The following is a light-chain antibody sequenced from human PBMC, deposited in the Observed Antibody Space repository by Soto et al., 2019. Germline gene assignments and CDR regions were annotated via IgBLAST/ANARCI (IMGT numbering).Light chain of an antibody. CDR1: SSDVGGYNY. V-gene: IGLV2-14*01. CDR3: SSYTSSSTLV. J-gene: IGLJ2*01. Sequence: QSALTQPASVSGSPGQSITISCTGTSSDVGGYNYVSWYQQHPGKAPKLMIYEVSNRPSGVSNRFSGSKSGNTASLTISWLQGEDEADYYCSSYTSSSTLVFGGGTKLTVL. CDR2: EVS.